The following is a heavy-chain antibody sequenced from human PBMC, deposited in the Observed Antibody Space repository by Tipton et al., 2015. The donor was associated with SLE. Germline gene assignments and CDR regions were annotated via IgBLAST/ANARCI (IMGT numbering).Heavy chain of an antibody. CDR1: GDSIITSTNY. Sequence: TLSLTCTVSGDSIITSTNYWAWIRQPPGKGLEWIGRLYPSGSTNYNPSLKSRVTMSVDTSKNQFSLKLSSVTAADTAVYYCARGRSYYYGSGSYFRLDYWGQGTLVTVSS. CDR3: ARGRSYYYGSGSYFRLDY. V-gene: IGHV4-61*05. J-gene: IGHJ4*02. D-gene: IGHD3-10*01. CDR2: LYPSGST.